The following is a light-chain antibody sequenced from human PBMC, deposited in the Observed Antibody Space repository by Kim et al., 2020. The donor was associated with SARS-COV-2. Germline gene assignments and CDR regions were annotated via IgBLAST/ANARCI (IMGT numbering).Light chain of an antibody. V-gene: IGLV1-44*01. Sequence: GQRVTFSCSGSSSNIGSNTVTWYQQLPGTAPKLLIYSSNQRPSGVPDRFSASKSGTSASLAISGLQSEDEADYYCAAWDDSLNGYVFGTGTKVTVL. CDR1: SSNIGSNT. J-gene: IGLJ1*01. CDR2: SSN. CDR3: AAWDDSLNGYV.